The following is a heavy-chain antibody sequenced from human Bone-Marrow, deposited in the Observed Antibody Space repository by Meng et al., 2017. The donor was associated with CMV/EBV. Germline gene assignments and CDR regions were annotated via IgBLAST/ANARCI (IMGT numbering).Heavy chain of an antibody. CDR1: GGSFRGYY. J-gene: IGHJ4*02. CDR3: ARKLGFCSSTSCYGGYFDY. V-gene: IGHV4-34*01. Sequence: SETLSPTCAVQGGSFRGYYWSWIRQPPGKGREWIGEINHSGSTNYNPSHKSRVTISVDTAKSQFSRKLGSVTAADTAVYFCARKLGFCSSTSCYGGYFDYWGQGKLVTVSS. CDR2: INHSGST. D-gene: IGHD2-2*01.